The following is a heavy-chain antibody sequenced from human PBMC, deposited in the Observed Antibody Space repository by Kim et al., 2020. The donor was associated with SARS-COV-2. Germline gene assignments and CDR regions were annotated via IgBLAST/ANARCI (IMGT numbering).Heavy chain of an antibody. Sequence: SETLSLTCSVSGYSIDTRNWWTWVRQAPGKGLEWIGEVFYSGAATYNPSFNRRVKLSVDKSKNQFSLTLKSVIVADTAVYYCSRRGTTSSHWGQGILVTVSS. CDR1: GYSIDTRNW. CDR2: VFYSGAA. V-gene: IGHV4-4*02. CDR3: SRRGTTSSH. D-gene: IGHD2-2*01. J-gene: IGHJ4*02.